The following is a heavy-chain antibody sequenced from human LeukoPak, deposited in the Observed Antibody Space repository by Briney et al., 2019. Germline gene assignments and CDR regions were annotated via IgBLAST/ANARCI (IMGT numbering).Heavy chain of an antibody. CDR1: GFTFSRYA. V-gene: IGHV3-64D*06. CDR2: ITNNGRST. J-gene: IGHJ4*02. D-gene: IGHD3-22*01. Sequence: AGGSLRLSCSASGFTFSRYAMHWVRQPPGKGLEYVSAITNNGRSTYYADSVKGRFTISRDNSKNTLYLQMSSLRAEDTAVHYCASTYSYDSSGYYPFDYWGQGTLVTVPS. CDR3: ASTYSYDSSGYYPFDY.